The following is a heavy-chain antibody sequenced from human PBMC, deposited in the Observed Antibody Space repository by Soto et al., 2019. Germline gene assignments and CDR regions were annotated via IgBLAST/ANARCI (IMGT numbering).Heavy chain of an antibody. J-gene: IGHJ4*02. Sequence: QVLLVESGGGMVQPGGSLRLSCAASGFTFSASVMHWVRQAPGKGLEWMAILSYGAKNKYYADSVKGRFTISRDISESTLYLQMDSLRTEDTAVYYCVREEFEDGRGHFTNWGQGTVVSVSS. CDR2: LSYGAKNK. V-gene: IGHV3-30*03. D-gene: IGHD3-3*01. CDR3: VREEFEDGRGHFTN. CDR1: GFTFSASV.